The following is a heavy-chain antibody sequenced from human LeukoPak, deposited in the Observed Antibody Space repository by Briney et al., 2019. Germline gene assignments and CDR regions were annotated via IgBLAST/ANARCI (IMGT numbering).Heavy chain of an antibody. CDR3: ARISTGGNSFDY. D-gene: IGHD4-23*01. CDR2: IKQDGSGK. Sequence: AGGSLRLSCAASGFTFSSYWMSWVRQAPGKGLEWVAIIKQDGSGKYYVDSVKGRFTISRDNAKNSLYLQMNSLRAEDTAVYYCARISTGGNSFDYWGQGTLVTVSS. J-gene: IGHJ4*02. CDR1: GFTFSSYW. V-gene: IGHV3-7*01.